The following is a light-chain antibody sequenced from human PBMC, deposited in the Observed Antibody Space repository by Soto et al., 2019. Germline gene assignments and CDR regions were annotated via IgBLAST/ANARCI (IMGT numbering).Light chain of an antibody. V-gene: IGKV1D-13*01. CDR2: DAS. Sequence: IHLTQSPSSLSASVGDRVSITCRASQGIGSALAWYQLKPGAAPALLIYDASTLESGVPSRFSGSRSGADFTLTISSLQSEDFAVYYCQQYNNWPPITFGQGTRLEIK. CDR1: QGIGSA. J-gene: IGKJ5*01. CDR3: QQYNNWPPIT.